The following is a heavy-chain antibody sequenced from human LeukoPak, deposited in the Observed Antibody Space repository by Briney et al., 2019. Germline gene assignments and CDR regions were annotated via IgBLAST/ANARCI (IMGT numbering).Heavy chain of an antibody. Sequence: SETLSLTCTVSGGSISSYYWSWIRQPAGKGLEWIGRIYTSGSTNYNPSLKSRVTMSVDTSKNQFSLKLSSVTAADTAVYYCARGGYYDILTGEYHGYFDYWGQGTLVTVSS. CDR3: ARGGYYDILTGEYHGYFDY. J-gene: IGHJ4*02. V-gene: IGHV4-4*07. CDR1: GGSISSYY. CDR2: IYTSGST. D-gene: IGHD3-9*01.